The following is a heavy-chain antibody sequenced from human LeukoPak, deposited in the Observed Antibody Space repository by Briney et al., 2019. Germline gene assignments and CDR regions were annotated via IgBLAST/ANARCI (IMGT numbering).Heavy chain of an antibody. Sequence: GGSLRLSCAASGFSFSSYWMTWVRQVPGQGLQWVANIKEDGGERNYVDSVRGRFITPRDNAKNSLHLQMNSLRADDTGVYHCVRDRGIVGQFDPWGRGTLVTVSS. CDR1: GFSFSSYW. J-gene: IGHJ5*02. V-gene: IGHV3-7*01. CDR2: IKEDGGER. D-gene: IGHD2-15*01. CDR3: VRDRGIVGQFDP.